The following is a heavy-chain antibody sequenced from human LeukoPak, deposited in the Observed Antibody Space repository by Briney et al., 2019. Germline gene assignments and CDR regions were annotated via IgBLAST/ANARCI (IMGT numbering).Heavy chain of an antibody. D-gene: IGHD2/OR15-2a*01. CDR2: IKQDGSEK. Sequence: GGSLRLSCAASGFTFSSYWMSWVRQAPGKGLEWVANIKQDGSEKYYVDSVKGRFTISRDNAKNSLYQQMNSLRAEDTAVYYCARAFLERDFDYWGQGTLVTVSS. CDR3: ARAFLERDFDY. J-gene: IGHJ4*02. V-gene: IGHV3-7*01. CDR1: GFTFSSYW.